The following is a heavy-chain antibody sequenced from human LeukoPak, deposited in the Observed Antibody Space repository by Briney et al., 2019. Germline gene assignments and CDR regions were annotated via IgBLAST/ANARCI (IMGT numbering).Heavy chain of an antibody. CDR2: ISGGGHST. D-gene: IGHD1-26*01. V-gene: IGHV3-23*01. CDR3: AESPTTVGATFHYFDS. Sequence: GGSLRLSCTASGFTFSTYAMSWVRQAPGKGLEWVSGISGGGHSTYYADSVKGRFTISRDNSKNTLYLQMNSLKAEDTAVYYCAESPTTVGATFHYFDSWGQGILVTVSS. J-gene: IGHJ4*02. CDR1: GFTFSTYA.